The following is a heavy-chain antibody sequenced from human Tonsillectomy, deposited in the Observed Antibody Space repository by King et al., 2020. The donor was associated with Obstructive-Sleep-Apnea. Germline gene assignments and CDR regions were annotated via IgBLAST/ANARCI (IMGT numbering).Heavy chain of an antibody. V-gene: IGHV1-69*09. CDR2: IIPILGIV. D-gene: IGHD4-17*01. CDR3: ARDWDGDYVIDY. J-gene: IGHJ4*02. CDR1: GGTFSNYA. Sequence: VQLVQSGAEVKKPGSSVKVSCKASGGTFSNYAISWVRQAPGQGLEWMGRIIPILGIVYYGQKFQGRVTITADKSTSTAYMEVSSLRSEDTAVYHCARDWDGDYVIDYWGQGTLVIVSS.